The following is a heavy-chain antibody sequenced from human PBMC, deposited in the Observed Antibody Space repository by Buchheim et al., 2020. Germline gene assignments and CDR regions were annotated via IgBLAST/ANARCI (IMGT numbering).Heavy chain of an antibody. D-gene: IGHD3-9*01. J-gene: IGHJ4*02. V-gene: IGHV3-15*01. CDR1: GFSFTNAW. CDR2: IKNKIYGGTA. Sequence: EVQLVESGGGLVKPGGSLRLSCAASGFSFTNAWMTWVRQTPGKGLEWVGRIKNKIYGGTADYGAPVKGRFTISRDDSKNTLYLQMNSLKTEDTAVHYCTTGSNFDISTGSEDYWGQGTL. CDR3: TTGSNFDISTGSEDY.